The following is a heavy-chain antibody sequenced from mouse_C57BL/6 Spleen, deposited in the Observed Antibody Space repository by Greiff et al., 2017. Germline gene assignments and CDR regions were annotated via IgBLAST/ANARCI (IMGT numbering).Heavy chain of an antibody. CDR1: GYTFTSYG. V-gene: IGHV1-81*01. J-gene: IGHJ4*01. Sequence: VKLMESGAELARPGASVKLSCKASGYTFTSYGISWVKQRTGQGLEWIGEIYPRSGNTYYNEKLKGKATLTADKSSSTAYMELRSLTSEDSAVYFCARRIYYDYEGYAMDYWGQGTSVTVSS. CDR2: IYPRSGNT. CDR3: ARRIYYDYEGYAMDY. D-gene: IGHD2-4*01.